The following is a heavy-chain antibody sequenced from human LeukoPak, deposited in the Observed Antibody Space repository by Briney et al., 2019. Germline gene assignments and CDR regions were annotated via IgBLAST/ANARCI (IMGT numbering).Heavy chain of an antibody. CDR2: IIPIFGTA. J-gene: IGHJ6*02. CDR1: GGTFISYA. CDR3: ARVSEPGALLYYGMDV. D-gene: IGHD1-26*01. Sequence: GASVKVSCKASGGTFISYAISWVRQAPGQGLEWMGGIIPIFGTANYAQKFQGRVTITADESTSTAYMELSSLRSEDTAVYYCARVSEPGALLYYGMDVWGQGTTVTVSS. V-gene: IGHV1-69*13.